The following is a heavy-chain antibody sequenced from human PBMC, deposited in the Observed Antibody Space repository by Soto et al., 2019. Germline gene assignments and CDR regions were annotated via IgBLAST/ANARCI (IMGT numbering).Heavy chain of an antibody. CDR3: ARDIYSYGSVGTPDI. CDR2: IIGSGTTT. J-gene: IGHJ3*02. V-gene: IGHV3-23*01. Sequence: GGSLRLSCAASGFTFSSYTMTWVRQAPGKGLEWISVIIGSGTTTYYADSVKGRFAISRDNSRNTLDLQMNNLRTEDTGVYFCARDIYSYGSVGTPDIWGQGTMVTVSS. D-gene: IGHD5-18*01. CDR1: GFTFSSYT.